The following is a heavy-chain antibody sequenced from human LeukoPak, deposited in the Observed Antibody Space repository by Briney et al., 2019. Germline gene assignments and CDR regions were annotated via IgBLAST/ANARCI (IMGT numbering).Heavy chain of an antibody. CDR1: GFTFSSYS. V-gene: IGHV3-21*01. Sequence: GGSLRLSCAASGFTFSSYSMNWVRQAPGKGLEWVSSISSSSYIYYADSVKGRFTISRDNAKNSLYLQMNSLRAEDTAVYYCARDAPLRSGYSYGYAEDFDYWGQGTLVTVSS. D-gene: IGHD5-18*01. CDR2: ISSSSYI. J-gene: IGHJ4*02. CDR3: ARDAPLRSGYSYGYAEDFDY.